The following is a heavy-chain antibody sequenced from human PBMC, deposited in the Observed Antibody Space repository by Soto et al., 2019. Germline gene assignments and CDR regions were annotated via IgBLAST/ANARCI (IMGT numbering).Heavy chain of an antibody. CDR1: GYTFTSYY. Sequence: ASVKVSCKASGYTFTSYYMHWVRQAPGQGLEWMGIINPSGGSTSYAQKFQGRVTMTRDTSTSTVYMELSSLRSEDTAVYYCTTGLPYVYYYDSSGYYGLNYFDYWGQGTLVTVSS. D-gene: IGHD3-22*01. V-gene: IGHV1-46*01. CDR2: INPSGGST. J-gene: IGHJ4*02. CDR3: TTGLPYVYYYDSSGYYGLNYFDY.